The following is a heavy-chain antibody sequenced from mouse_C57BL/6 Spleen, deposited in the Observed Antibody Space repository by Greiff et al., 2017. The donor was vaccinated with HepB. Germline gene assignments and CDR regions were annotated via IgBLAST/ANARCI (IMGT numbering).Heavy chain of an antibody. J-gene: IGHJ1*03. CDR3: ARRDYGVATGYFDV. CDR1: GFTFSDYG. V-gene: IGHV5-17*01. CDR2: ISSGSSTI. Sequence: EVMLVESGGGLVKPGGSLKLSCAASGFTFSDYGMHWVRQAPEKGLEWVAYISSGSSTIYYADTVKGRFTISRDNAKNTLFLQMTSLRSEDTAMYYCARRDYGVATGYFDVWGTGTTVTVAS. D-gene: IGHD1-1*01.